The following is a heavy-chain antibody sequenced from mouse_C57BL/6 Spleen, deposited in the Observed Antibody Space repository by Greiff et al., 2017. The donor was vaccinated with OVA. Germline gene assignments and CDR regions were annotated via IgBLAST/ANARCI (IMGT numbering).Heavy chain of an antibody. CDR3: ARRDYYGAWFAY. V-gene: IGHV5-17*01. CDR2: ISSGSSTI. J-gene: IGHJ3*01. Sequence: EVQLQESGGGLVKPGGSLKLSCAASGFTFSDYGMHWVRQAPEKGLEWVAYISSGSSTIYYADTVKGRFTISRDNAKNTRFLQMTSLRSEDTAMYYCARRDYYGAWFAYWGQGTLVTVSA. D-gene: IGHD1-1*01. CDR1: GFTFSDYG.